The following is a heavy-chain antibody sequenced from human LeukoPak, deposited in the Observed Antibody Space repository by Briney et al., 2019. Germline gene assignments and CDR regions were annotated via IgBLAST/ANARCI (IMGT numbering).Heavy chain of an antibody. J-gene: IGHJ4*02. V-gene: IGHV3-7*04. CDR2: IKQDGSEK. CDR1: GFTFSSYW. CDR3: ARGKEDLSRGYYGSGGGSDY. Sequence: PGGSLRLSCAASGFTFSSYWMSWVRQAPGKGLEWVANIKQDGSEKYYVDSVKGRFTISRDNAKNSLYLQMNSLRAEDTAVYYCARGKEDLSRGYYGSGGGSDYWGQGTLVTVSS. D-gene: IGHD3-10*01.